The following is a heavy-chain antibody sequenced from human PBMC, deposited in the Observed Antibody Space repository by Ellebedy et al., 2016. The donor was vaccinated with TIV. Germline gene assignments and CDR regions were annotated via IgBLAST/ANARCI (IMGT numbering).Heavy chain of an antibody. D-gene: IGHD5-24*01. V-gene: IGHV4-59*01. Sequence: MPGGSLRLSCAVPGVSFSRYDMNWIRQPPGKGLEWIAYVHYSGSTNYNPSLESRVTISVDTSKNQFSLKLTSVTAADTAVYYCAREGTDGYNYFDYWGRGTLVTVSS. CDR2: VHYSGST. J-gene: IGHJ4*02. CDR3: AREGTDGYNYFDY. CDR1: GVSFSRYD.